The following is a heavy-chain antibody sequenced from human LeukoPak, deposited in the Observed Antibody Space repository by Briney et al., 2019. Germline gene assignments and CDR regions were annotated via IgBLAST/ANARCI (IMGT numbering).Heavy chain of an antibody. V-gene: IGHV3-21*01. Sequence: GGSLRLSCAASGFTFSSYSMNWVRQAPGKGLEWVSSISSSSYIYYADSVKGRFTISRDNAKNSLYLQMNSLRAEDTAVYYCARIGGWYPNDWFDPWGQGTLVTVSS. CDR2: ISSSSYI. D-gene: IGHD6-19*01. J-gene: IGHJ5*02. CDR1: GFTFSSYS. CDR3: ARIGGWYPNDWFDP.